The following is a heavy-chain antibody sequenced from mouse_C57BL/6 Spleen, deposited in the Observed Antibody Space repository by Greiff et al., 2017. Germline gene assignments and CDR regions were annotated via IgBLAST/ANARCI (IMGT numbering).Heavy chain of an antibody. CDR3: ARKGDGNYGAMDY. J-gene: IGHJ4*01. CDR2: IYPRSGNT. V-gene: IGHV1-81*01. Sequence: VQLQESGAELARPGASVKLSCKASGYTFTSYGISWVKQRTGQGLEWIGEIYPRSGNTYYNEKFKGKATLTADKSSSTAYMELRSLTSEDSAVXFCARKGDGNYGAMDYWGQGTSVTVSS. D-gene: IGHD2-1*01. CDR1: GYTFTSYG.